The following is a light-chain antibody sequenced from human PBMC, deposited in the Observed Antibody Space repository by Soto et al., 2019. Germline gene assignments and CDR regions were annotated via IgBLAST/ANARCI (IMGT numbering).Light chain of an antibody. CDR1: SSDVGGYNY. Sequence: QSALTQPASVSGSPGQSITISCTGNSSDVGGYNYVSWYQQHPSKAPKLMIYDVTNRPSGVSNRFSGSKSGNTASLTISGLQAEDEADYYCISYTSNSTYYVFGTGTKVTVL. J-gene: IGLJ1*01. CDR3: ISYTSNSTYYV. CDR2: DVT. V-gene: IGLV2-14*03.